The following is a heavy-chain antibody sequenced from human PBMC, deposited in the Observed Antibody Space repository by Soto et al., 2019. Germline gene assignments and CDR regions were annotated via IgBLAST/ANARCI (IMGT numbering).Heavy chain of an antibody. J-gene: IGHJ6*02. D-gene: IGHD2-8*01. CDR2: IIPIFGTA. CDR1: GGTFSSYS. Sequence: SVKVSCKASGGTFSSYSIRRVRPAPGQGLELRGGIIPIFGTANYAQKFQGRVTITADESTSTAYIELSSLRSEDTAVYYCARGKDCSKCVCSTYRAPQYYNCVMDVWGQGTTV. V-gene: IGHV1-69*13. CDR3: ARGKDCSKCVCSTYRAPQYYNCVMDV.